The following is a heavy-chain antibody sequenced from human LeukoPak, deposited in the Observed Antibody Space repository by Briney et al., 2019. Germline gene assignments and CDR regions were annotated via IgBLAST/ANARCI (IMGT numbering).Heavy chain of an antibody. D-gene: IGHD3-3*01. CDR1: GGSISSYY. V-gene: IGHV4-59*08. Sequence: PSETLSLTCTVSGGSISSYYWSWIRQPPGKGLEWIGYIYYSGGTNYNPSLKSRVTISVDTSKNQFSLKLSSVTAADTAVYYCAAKGDFWSGYYDYWGQGTLVTVSS. CDR3: AAKGDFWSGYYDY. CDR2: IYYSGGT. J-gene: IGHJ4*02.